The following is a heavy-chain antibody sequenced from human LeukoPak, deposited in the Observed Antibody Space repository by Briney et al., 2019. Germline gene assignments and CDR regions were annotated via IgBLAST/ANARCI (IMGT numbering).Heavy chain of an antibody. V-gene: IGHV3-66*01. J-gene: IGHJ5*02. Sequence: GGSLRLSCAASGFTVSSNYMTWVRQAPGKGLEWVSVIYSGGTTYYADSVKGRFIISRDNSKDTLYLQMNSLRAEDTAVYYCASSVGDSRSSNWFDPWGQGTLVTVSS. CDR2: IYSGGTT. CDR1: GFTVSSNY. CDR3: ASSVGDSRSSNWFDP. D-gene: IGHD6-6*01.